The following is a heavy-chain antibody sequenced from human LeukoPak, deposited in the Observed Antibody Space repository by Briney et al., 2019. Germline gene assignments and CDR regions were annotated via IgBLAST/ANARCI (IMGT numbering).Heavy chain of an antibody. J-gene: IGHJ3*02. Sequence: PGGSLRLSCAASGFTFSSYSMNWVRQAPGKGLEWVSYISSSSTIYYADSVKGRFTFSRDNAKNSLYLQMNSLRAEDTAVYYCARDSSGYDFWSGYYTWPKGDAFDIWGQGTMVTVSS. V-gene: IGHV3-48*01. CDR1: GFTFSSYS. CDR3: ARDSSGYDFWSGYYTWPKGDAFDI. D-gene: IGHD3-3*01. CDR2: ISSSSTI.